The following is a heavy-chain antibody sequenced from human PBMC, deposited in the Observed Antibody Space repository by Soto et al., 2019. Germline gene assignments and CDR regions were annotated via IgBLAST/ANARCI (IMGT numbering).Heavy chain of an antibody. CDR3: ARDWSYAFDY. V-gene: IGHV3-48*01. CDR2: ITTGGVT. J-gene: IGHJ4*02. Sequence: PGGSLRLSCAPSGFALTTYTMNWVRQAPGKGLEWLSYITTGGVTFYADSVKGRFTISKDNAKNSLYLQMDSLRAEDTADYYCARDWSYAFDYWGQGTPVTVSS. CDR1: GFALTTYT. D-gene: IGHD4-17*01.